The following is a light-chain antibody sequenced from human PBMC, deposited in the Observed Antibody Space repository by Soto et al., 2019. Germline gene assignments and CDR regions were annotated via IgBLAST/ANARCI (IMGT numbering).Light chain of an antibody. CDR3: AAWDDSLNGL. V-gene: IGLV1-44*01. Sequence: QSVLTQPPPASWTPGQRVTISFSGSSSNIGSNTVNWYQQLPGTAPKLLIYSNNQRPSGVPDRFSGSKSGTSASLAISGLQSEDEADYYCAAWDDSLNGLFGTGTKVTVL. CDR1: SSNIGSNT. CDR2: SNN. J-gene: IGLJ1*01.